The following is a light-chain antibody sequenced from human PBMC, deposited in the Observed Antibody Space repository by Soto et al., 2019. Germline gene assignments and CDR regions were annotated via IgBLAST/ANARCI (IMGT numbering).Light chain of an antibody. CDR2: DAS. Sequence: DIQMTQSPSTLSASVGDRVTITCRASQSISSWLAWYQQKPGKAPKLLIYDASNLESGVPSRFSGSGSGTEFTLTISSLQPDDFDTYYCQQYNSYPITLGQGTRLEIK. CDR3: QQYNSYPIT. J-gene: IGKJ5*01. V-gene: IGKV1-5*01. CDR1: QSISSW.